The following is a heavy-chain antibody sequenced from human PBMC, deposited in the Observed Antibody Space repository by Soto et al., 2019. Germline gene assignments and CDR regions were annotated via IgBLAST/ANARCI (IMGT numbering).Heavy chain of an antibody. D-gene: IGHD3-10*01. V-gene: IGHV1-18*01. CDR2: ISNYNGIT. CDR3: AESMGSSATYVS. J-gene: IGHJ4*02. Sequence: QVQLVQSGAEVKKPGASVKVSCKASGYIFTSYGISWVRQAPGEGLEWMGWISNYNGITNYAQKVQGRGTRTTDRTTSTAYMELRSLRSDDTAVYYCAESMGSSATYVSWGQGTLVTVSS. CDR1: GYIFTSYG.